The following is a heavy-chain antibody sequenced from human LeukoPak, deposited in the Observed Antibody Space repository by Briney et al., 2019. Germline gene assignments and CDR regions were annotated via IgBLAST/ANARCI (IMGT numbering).Heavy chain of an antibody. CDR2: ISSSGSTI. D-gene: IGHD5-18*01. CDR3: AREGWIQLWGSGVSVAFDI. CDR1: GFTFSDYY. V-gene: IGHV3-11*01. J-gene: IGHJ3*02. Sequence: PGGSLRPSCAASGFTFSDYYMSWIRQAPGKGLEWVSYISSSGSTIYYADSVKGRFTISRDNAKNSLYLQMNSLRAEDTAVYYCAREGWIQLWGSGVSVAFDIWGQGTMVTVSS.